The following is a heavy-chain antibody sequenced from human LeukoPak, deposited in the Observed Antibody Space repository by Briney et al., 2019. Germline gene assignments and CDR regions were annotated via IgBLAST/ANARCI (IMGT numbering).Heavy chain of an antibody. CDR2: IRYDGSNK. Sequence: GGSLRLSCAASGFTFSSYGMHWVRQAPGKGLEWVAFIRYDGSNKYYADSVKGRFTISRDNSKNTLYLRMNSLRAEDTAVYYCAKDIYSSSWYYFDYWGQGTLVTVSS. J-gene: IGHJ4*02. D-gene: IGHD6-13*01. CDR1: GFTFSSYG. CDR3: AKDIYSSSWYYFDY. V-gene: IGHV3-30*02.